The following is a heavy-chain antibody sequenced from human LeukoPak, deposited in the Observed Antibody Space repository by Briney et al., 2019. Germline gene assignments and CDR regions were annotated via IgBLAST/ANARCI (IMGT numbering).Heavy chain of an antibody. CDR2: INPQSGGT. J-gene: IGHJ4*02. V-gene: IGHV1-2*02. CDR1: GFHFFAYY. CDR3: ATDPGRSGMDH. D-gene: IGHD3-10*01. Sequence: ASVTVSCKTSGFHFFAYYIHWVRQAPGQGLEWMGWINPQSGGTTYSQMFQDRVTLTSDASTRKAYTELRRLTSGDPAVYYCATDPGRSGMDHWGLGSLVTVSS.